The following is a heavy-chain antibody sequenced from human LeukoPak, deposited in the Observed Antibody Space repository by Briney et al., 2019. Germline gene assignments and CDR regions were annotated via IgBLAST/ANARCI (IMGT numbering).Heavy chain of an antibody. V-gene: IGHV3-49*03. Sequence: GRSLRLSRTVSGFIYGDYLMSWFRQAPGKGLEWIGFISGGTTEYAASVKGRFTISRDDSTSIAYLQMNSLTTEDTAVYYCSRGSGWLSVYWGQGTLVTVSS. J-gene: IGHJ4*02. CDR1: GFIYGDYL. D-gene: IGHD6-19*01. CDR3: SRGSGWLSVY. CDR2: ISGGTT.